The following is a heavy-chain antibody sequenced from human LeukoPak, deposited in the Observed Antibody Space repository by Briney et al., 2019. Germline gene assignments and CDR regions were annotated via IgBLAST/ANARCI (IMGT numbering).Heavy chain of an antibody. D-gene: IGHD2-8*01. CDR2: ISGSGGST. CDR3: AKDRSCTTDVCHGDFDY. Sequence: GSLRLFCAASGFIFSSYAMSWVRQAPGKGLEWVSTISGSGGSTYYADSVKGRFTISRDNSKNTVYLQMNSLRAEDTAVYYCAKDRSCTTDVCHGDFDYWGQGTLVTVSS. V-gene: IGHV3-23*01. J-gene: IGHJ4*02. CDR1: GFIFSSYA.